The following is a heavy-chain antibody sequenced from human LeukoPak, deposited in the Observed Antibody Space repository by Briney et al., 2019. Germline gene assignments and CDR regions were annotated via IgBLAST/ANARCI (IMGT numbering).Heavy chain of an antibody. CDR1: GYTFTSYG. CDR2: ISAYNGNT. J-gene: IGHJ4*02. D-gene: IGHD3-22*01. V-gene: IGHV1-18*01. Sequence: GASVKVSCKASGYTFTSYGISWVRQAPGQGLECMGWISAYNGNTNYAQKLQGRVTMTTDTSTSTAYMELRSLRSDDTAVYYCARDTYYDSSGYYDPYLDYWGQGTLVTVSS. CDR3: ARDTYYDSSGYYDPYLDY.